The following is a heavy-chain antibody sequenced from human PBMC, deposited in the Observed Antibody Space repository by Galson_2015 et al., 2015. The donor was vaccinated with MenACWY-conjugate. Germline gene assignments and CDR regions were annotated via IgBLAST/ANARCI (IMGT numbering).Heavy chain of an antibody. Sequence: PALVQPTQPLTLTCTFSGFSLSTNNMGVGWIRQPPGKALEWLALIYWDDEKHYNPSLKRRLTVTKDTSTDQVVLTLTNMDPVDSGTYYCAHRRHWGLREKPDAFDVWGQGTLVTVSS. J-gene: IGHJ3*01. CDR3: AHRRHWGLREKPDAFDV. D-gene: IGHD7-27*01. V-gene: IGHV2-5*02. CDR1: GFSLSTNNMG. CDR2: IYWDDEK.